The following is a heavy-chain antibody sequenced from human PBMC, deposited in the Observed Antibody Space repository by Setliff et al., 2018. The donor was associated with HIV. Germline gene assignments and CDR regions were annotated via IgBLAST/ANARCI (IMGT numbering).Heavy chain of an antibody. CDR1: GWSFSAYH. Sequence: PSETLSLTCAVYGWSFSAYHWSWIRQTPGKGLEWLGEINHSGSTAYNLALGSRVSMSIDTSKNQFSLKLTSVTAADTAIYYCAKDQGCSRTSCYGNYYYGMDVWGQGTTVTVSS. CDR2: INHSGST. CDR3: AKDQGCSRTSCYGNYYYGMDV. J-gene: IGHJ6*02. D-gene: IGHD2-2*01. V-gene: IGHV4-34*01.